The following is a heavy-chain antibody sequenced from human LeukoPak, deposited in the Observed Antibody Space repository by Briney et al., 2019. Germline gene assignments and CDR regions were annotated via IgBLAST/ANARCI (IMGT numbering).Heavy chain of an antibody. CDR1: GLTLSSSYW. D-gene: IGHD2-21*02. CDR3: ASLPIVVVTDNAFDI. Sequence: GGSLRLSCEVSGLTLSSSYWMSWIRQVPGKGLEWLACIKGDGSEKHYVDSVRGRFTVSRDSAKNSLSLQMNSLGAEDTAVYYCASLPIVVVTDNAFDIWGQGTMVTVSS. V-gene: IGHV3-7*01. J-gene: IGHJ3*02. CDR2: IKGDGSEK.